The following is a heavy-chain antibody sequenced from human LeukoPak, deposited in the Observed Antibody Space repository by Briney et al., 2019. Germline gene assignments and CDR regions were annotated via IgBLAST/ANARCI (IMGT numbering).Heavy chain of an antibody. CDR3: AKNYGSGWVIDY. CDR2: ISYDGSNK. CDR1: GFTFSSYG. J-gene: IGHJ4*02. D-gene: IGHD6-19*01. Sequence: GRSLRLSCAASGFTFSSYGMHWVRQAPGKGLEWVAVISYDGSNKYYADSVKGRFTISRDNSKNTLYLQMNSLRAEDTAVYYCAKNYGSGWVIDYWGQGTLVTVSS. V-gene: IGHV3-30*18.